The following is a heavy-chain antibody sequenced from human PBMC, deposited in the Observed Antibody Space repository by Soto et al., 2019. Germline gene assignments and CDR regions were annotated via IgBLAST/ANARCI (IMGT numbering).Heavy chain of an antibody. V-gene: IGHV4-34*01. Sequence: SLTCAVYGGSFSGYFWSRIRQPPGKGLEWIGEINHSGSTDYNPSLKGRVAISVDTSRKQFSLKLSSVTAADTAVYSCARERTPMSTATGFDPWGQGTLVTVSS. J-gene: IGHJ5*02. CDR2: INHSGST. D-gene: IGHD5-12*01. CDR3: ARERTPMSTATGFDP. CDR1: GGSFSGYF.